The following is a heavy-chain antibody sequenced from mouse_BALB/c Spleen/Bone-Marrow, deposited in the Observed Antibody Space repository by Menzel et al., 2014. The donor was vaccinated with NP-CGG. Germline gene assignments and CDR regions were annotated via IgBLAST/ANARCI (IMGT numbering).Heavy chain of an antibody. CDR2: IRLKSNNYAT. Sequence: EVKLVESGGGLVQPGGSMKLSCVASGFTFSNYWMNWVRQSPEKGLEWVAEIRLKSNNYATHYAESVKGRFTISSDDSKSSVYLQMNNLRAEDTGIYYCTTGFAYWGQGTLVTVSA. CDR3: TTGFAY. V-gene: IGHV6-6*02. CDR1: GFTFSNYW. J-gene: IGHJ3*01.